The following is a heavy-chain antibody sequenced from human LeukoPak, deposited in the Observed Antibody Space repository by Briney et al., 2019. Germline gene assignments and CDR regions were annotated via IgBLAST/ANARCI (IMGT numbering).Heavy chain of an antibody. CDR2: IYYSGST. D-gene: IGHD1-26*01. J-gene: IGHJ4*02. Sequence: PSETLSLTCTVSGGSISSYYWSWIRQPPGKGLEWIGYIYYSGSTNYNPSLKSRVTISVDTSKNQFSLKLSSVTAADTAVYYCACDVGATLPGLFDYWGQGTLVTVSS. CDR1: GGSISSYY. V-gene: IGHV4-59*01. CDR3: ACDVGATLPGLFDY.